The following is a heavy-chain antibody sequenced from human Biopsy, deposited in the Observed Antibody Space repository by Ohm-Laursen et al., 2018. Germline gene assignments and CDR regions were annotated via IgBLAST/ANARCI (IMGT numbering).Heavy chain of an antibody. CDR3: AREPRIAAVAYFDP. V-gene: IGHV4-4*07. CDR1: GGSISNYY. CDR2: IYGSGST. Sequence: GTLSLTCTVSGGSISNYYWSWIRQPAGKGLEWIGRIYGSGSTNYNPSLKSRVTMSVDTSKNQFSLILSSMTAADTAVYYCAREPRIAAVAYFDPWGQGTLVTVSS. D-gene: IGHD6-13*01. J-gene: IGHJ5*02.